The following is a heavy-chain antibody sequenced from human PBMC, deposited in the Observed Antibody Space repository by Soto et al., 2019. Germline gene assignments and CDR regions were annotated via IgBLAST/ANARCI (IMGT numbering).Heavy chain of an antibody. CDR1: ELSLSTSGVG. V-gene: IGHV2-5*02. CDR2: IYWDDDK. J-gene: IGHJ4*02. D-gene: IGHD3-10*01. Sequence: QITLKESGPTLVEPTQTLTLTCTFSELSLSTSGVGVGWIRQPPGKALEWLAFIYWDDDKSYSPSLKSRLTITKVTSNTQLVLTMTNMDPVDAATYYGVHSNVLRWFGFDSWGQGTLVTVPS. CDR3: VHSNVLRWFGFDS.